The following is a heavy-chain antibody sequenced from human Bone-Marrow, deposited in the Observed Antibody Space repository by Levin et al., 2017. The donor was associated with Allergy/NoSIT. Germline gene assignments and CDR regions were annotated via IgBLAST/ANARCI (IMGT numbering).Heavy chain of an antibody. CDR3: ARGLRYCSGGSCSGVNWFDP. V-gene: IGHV5-51*01. D-gene: IGHD2-15*01. J-gene: IGHJ5*02. Sequence: RGESLKISCKGSGYSFISHWIGWVRQMPGKGLEWMGIIYPGDSDTRYSPSFQGQVTISADKSISTAYLQWSSLKASDTAMYYCARGLRYCSGGSCSGVNWFDPWGQGTLVTVSS. CDR1: GYSFISHW. CDR2: IYPGDSDT.